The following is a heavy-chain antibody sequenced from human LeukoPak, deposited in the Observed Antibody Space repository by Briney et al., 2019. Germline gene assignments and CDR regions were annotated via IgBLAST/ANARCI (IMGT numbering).Heavy chain of an antibody. CDR2: IYYSGST. CDR1: GGSISSGGYY. CDR3: ARVGSYPGIYYYGMDV. Sequence: PSETLSLTCTVSGGSISSGGYYWSWIRQHPGNGLEWIGYIYYSGSTYYNPSLKSRVTISVDTSKNQFSLKLSSVTAADTAVYYCARVGSYPGIYYYGMDVWGKGTTVTVSS. J-gene: IGHJ6*04. D-gene: IGHD3-10*01. V-gene: IGHV4-31*03.